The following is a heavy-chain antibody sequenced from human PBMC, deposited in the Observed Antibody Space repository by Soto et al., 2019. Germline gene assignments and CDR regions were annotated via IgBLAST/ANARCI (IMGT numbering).Heavy chain of an antibody. V-gene: IGHV3-43*01. CDR3: AKDKAGRPDSSGHAFDY. D-gene: IGHD3-22*01. CDR1: GFTFDDYT. Sequence: GGSLRLSCAASGFTFDDYTMHWVRQAPGKGLEWVSLISWDGGSTYYADSVKGRFTISRDNSKNSLYLQMNSLRTEDTALYYCAKDKAGRPDSSGHAFDYWGQGTLVTVSS. CDR2: ISWDGGST. J-gene: IGHJ4*02.